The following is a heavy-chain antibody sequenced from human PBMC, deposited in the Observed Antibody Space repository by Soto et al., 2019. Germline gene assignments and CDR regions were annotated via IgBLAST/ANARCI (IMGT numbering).Heavy chain of an antibody. J-gene: IGHJ6*02. CDR1: GFTFSSYS. V-gene: IGHV3-21*01. CDR2: ISSSSSYI. CDR3: VREGRNYYYGMDV. Sequence: EVQLVESGGGLVKPGGSLRLSCAASGFTFSSYSMNWVRQAPGKGLEWVSSISSSSSYIYYADSVKGRFTISRDNAKNSLYLQMNSLRAEDTAVYYCVREGRNYYYGMDVWGQGTTVTVSS.